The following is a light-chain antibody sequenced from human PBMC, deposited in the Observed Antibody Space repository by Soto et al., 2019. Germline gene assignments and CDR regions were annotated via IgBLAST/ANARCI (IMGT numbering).Light chain of an antibody. Sequence: EIVLTQSPGTLSLSPGERTTLSCRASQSVSSYLAWYQQKPGQAPRLLIYDASTMATGISSRFSGSGSGTDFTLTISSLEPEDFAAYYCQQRSNWPVTFGEGTRVEVK. CDR1: QSVSSY. CDR2: DAS. CDR3: QQRSNWPVT. J-gene: IGKJ1*01. V-gene: IGKV3-11*01.